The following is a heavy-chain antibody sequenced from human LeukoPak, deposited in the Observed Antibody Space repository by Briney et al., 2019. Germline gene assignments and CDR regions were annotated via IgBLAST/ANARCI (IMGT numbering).Heavy chain of an antibody. CDR1: GGSISSGSYY. Sequence: PSQTLSITCMVSGGSISSGSYYWSWIRQPAGKGLEWIGRIYTSGSTNYNPSLKSRVTISVDTSKNQFSLKLSSVTAADTAVYYCAGTTGSSGGYWGQGTLVTVSS. CDR2: IYTSGST. CDR3: AGTTGSSGGY. J-gene: IGHJ4*02. D-gene: IGHD3-10*01. V-gene: IGHV4-61*02.